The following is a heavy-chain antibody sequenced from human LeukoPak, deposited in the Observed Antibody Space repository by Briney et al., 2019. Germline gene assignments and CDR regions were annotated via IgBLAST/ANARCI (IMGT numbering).Heavy chain of an antibody. D-gene: IGHD3-3*01. J-gene: IGHJ6*02. V-gene: IGHV5-51*01. CDR3: ARLGDFWSDYYYYSGMDV. Sequence: AESLMISCKASGYSFTSYWISCVRRMPAKNLEWMVTIFPDDSDTRYRPSFQGQVTISADKSISTAYLQWSSLKASDTAMYYCARLGDFWSDYYYYSGMDVWGQGTTVTVSS. CDR2: IFPDDSDT. CDR1: GYSFTSYW.